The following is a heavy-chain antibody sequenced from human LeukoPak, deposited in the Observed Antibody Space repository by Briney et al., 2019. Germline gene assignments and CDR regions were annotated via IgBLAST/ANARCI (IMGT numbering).Heavy chain of an antibody. CDR2: IYYSGST. CDR3: AANSADYNTLGSSYKV. V-gene: IGHV4-59*01. Sequence: PSETLSLTCTVSGGSISSYYWSWIRQPPGKGLEWIGYIYYSGSTNYNPSLKSRVTISVDTSKNQFSLKLSSVTAADTAVYYCAANSADYNTLGSSYKVWGQGTLVTASS. CDR1: GGSISSYY. D-gene: IGHD3-10*01. J-gene: IGHJ4*02.